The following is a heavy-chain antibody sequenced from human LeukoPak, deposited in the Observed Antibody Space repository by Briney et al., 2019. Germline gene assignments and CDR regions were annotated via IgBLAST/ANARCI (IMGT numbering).Heavy chain of an antibody. V-gene: IGHV3-11*01. J-gene: IGHJ3*02. CDR1: GFTFSDCY. CDR2: ISSSGGPI. CDR3: ARGLYDAFDI. Sequence: GGSLRLSCAASGFTFSDCYMSWIRQAPGKGLEWVSYISSSGGPIYYADSVKGRFTISRDNAKNSLYLQMNSLRAEDTAVYYCARGLYDAFDIWGQGTMVTVSS.